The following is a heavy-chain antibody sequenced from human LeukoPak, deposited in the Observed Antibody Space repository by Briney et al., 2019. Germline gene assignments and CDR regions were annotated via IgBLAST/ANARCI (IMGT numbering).Heavy chain of an antibody. CDR3: ARLLDNDSSGDPDTFDM. Sequence: PSETLSLTCSVSGGSISRHFWSWIRQPPGKDLEWIAFIHYSGRTKYNPSLQSRVTISIDTSENNFSLKLTSVTAADTAVYYCARLLDNDSSGDPDTFDMWGKGTVVTVSS. CDR1: GGSISRHF. J-gene: IGHJ3*02. V-gene: IGHV4-59*11. CDR2: IHYSGRT. D-gene: IGHD3-22*01.